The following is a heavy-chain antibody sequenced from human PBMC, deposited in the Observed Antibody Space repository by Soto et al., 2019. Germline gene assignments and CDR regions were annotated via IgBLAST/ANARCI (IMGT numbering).Heavy chain of an antibody. Sequence: QVQLVESGGGVVPPGRSLRLSCAASGFTFSSYAMHWVRQAPGKWLEWVAGISYAGSNKYYADSVKGRFTISRDNSKNTLYLQMNSLRAEDTAVYYCASGRREGLPPFDYWGQGTLVTVS. CDR2: ISYAGSNK. CDR1: GFTFSSYA. CDR3: ASGRREGLPPFDY. V-gene: IGHV3-30-3*01. J-gene: IGHJ4*02. D-gene: IGHD1-26*01.